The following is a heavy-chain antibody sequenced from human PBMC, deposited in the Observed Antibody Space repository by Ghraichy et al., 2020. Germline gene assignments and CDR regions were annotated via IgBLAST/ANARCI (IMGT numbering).Heavy chain of an antibody. J-gene: IGHJ6*02. CDR2: IRSTAYGGTA. Sequence: GGSLRLSCTASGFSFGDYCMSWVRQAPGKGLEWVGFIRSTAYGGTAEYAASVKGRFTISRDDSKRIAYLQMNTLTTEDTAVYYCSRYRFASWGKLVYYYGMDVWGQGTTVTVSS. CDR3: SRYRFASWGKLVYYYGMDV. D-gene: IGHD2-2*01. CDR1: GFSFGDYC. V-gene: IGHV3-49*04.